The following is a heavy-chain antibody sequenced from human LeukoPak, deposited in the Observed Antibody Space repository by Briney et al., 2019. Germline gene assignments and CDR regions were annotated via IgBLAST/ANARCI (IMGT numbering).Heavy chain of an antibody. CDR3: AKDVIQLWFRSPLDY. CDR2: IRYDGSNK. CDR1: GFTFSSYG. Sequence: PGGSLRLSCAASGFTFSSYGMHWVRQAPGKGLEWVAFIRYDGSNKYYADSVRGRFTISRDNSKNTLYLQMNSLRAEDTAVYYCAKDVIQLWFRSPLDYWGQGTLVTVSS. V-gene: IGHV3-30*02. J-gene: IGHJ4*02. D-gene: IGHD5-18*01.